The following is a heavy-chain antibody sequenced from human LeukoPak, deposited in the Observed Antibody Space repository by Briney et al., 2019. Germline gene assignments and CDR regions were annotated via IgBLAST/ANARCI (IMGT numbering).Heavy chain of an antibody. CDR1: GFTFSSYG. Sequence: GRSLGLSCAASGFTFSSYGMHWVRQAPGKGLEWVAVISYDGSNKYYADSVKGRFTISRDNSKNTLYLQMNSLRAEDTAVYYCASGYSLDYWGQGTLVTVSS. J-gene: IGHJ4*02. D-gene: IGHD3-22*01. CDR2: ISYDGSNK. V-gene: IGHV3-30*03. CDR3: ASGYSLDY.